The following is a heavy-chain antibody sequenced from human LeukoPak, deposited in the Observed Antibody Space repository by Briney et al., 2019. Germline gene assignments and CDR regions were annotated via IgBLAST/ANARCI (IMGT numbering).Heavy chain of an antibody. J-gene: IGHJ4*02. D-gene: IGHD6-19*01. CDR3: ARQWLVNG. CDR2: IYTSGST. CDR1: GGSISSGSYY. V-gene: IGHV4-61*02. Sequence: PSETLSLTCTVSGGSISSGSYYWSWIRQPAGKGLEWIGRIYTSGSTNYNPSLKSRVTISVDTSKNQFSLKLSSVTAADTAVYYCARQWLVNGWGQGTLVTVSS.